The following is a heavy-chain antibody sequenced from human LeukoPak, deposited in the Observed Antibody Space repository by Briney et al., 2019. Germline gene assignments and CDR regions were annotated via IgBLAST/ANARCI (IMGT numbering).Heavy chain of an antibody. CDR2: INQDGSKK. Sequence: PGGSLRLSCAASGFTFSDYYMSWVRQAPGKGLEWVANINQDGSKKNYVDSVKGRFTISRDNAKNSLYLQMNSLRAEDTAVYYCEGAWSWGQGTLVTVSS. D-gene: IGHD6-19*01. J-gene: IGHJ5*02. V-gene: IGHV3-7*01. CDR1: GFTFSDYY. CDR3: EGAWS.